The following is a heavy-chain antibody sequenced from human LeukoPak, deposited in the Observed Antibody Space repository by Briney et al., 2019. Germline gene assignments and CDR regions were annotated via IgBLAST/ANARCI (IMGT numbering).Heavy chain of an antibody. CDR3: ARDSARVGAADAFDI. CDR1: GGSISSYY. D-gene: IGHD2-15*01. CDR2: IYYSGST. V-gene: IGHV4-59*01. Sequence: SETLSLTCTVSGGSISSYYWSWIRQPPGKGLEWIGYIYYSGSTNYNPSLKSRVTISVDTSKNQFSLKLSSVTAVDTAVYYCARDSARVGAADAFDIWGQGTMVTVSS. J-gene: IGHJ3*02.